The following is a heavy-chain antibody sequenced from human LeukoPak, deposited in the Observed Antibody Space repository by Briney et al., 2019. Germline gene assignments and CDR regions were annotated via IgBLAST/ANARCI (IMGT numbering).Heavy chain of an antibody. CDR1: GFTFSSYG. CDR3: AGSIAVAGTIDY. Sequence: GGFLRLSCAASGFTFSSYGMHWVRQAPGKGLEWVAVIWYDGSNKYYADSVKGRFTISRDNSKNTLYLQMNSLRADDTAVYYCAGSIAVAGTIDYWGQGTLVTVSS. J-gene: IGHJ4*02. V-gene: IGHV3-33*01. D-gene: IGHD6-19*01. CDR2: IWYDGSNK.